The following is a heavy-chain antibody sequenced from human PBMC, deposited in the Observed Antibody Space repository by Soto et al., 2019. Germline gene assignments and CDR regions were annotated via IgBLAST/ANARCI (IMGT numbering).Heavy chain of an antibody. Sequence: GGSLRLSCAASGFTVSSNYMSWVRQAPGKGLEWVSVIYSGGSTYYADSVKGRFTISRGNSKNTLYLQMNSLRAEDTAVYYCARDVLDYGDYSNAFDIWGQGTMVTVSS. CDR2: IYSGGST. J-gene: IGHJ3*02. D-gene: IGHD4-17*01. CDR1: GFTVSSNY. CDR3: ARDVLDYGDYSNAFDI. V-gene: IGHV3-66*01.